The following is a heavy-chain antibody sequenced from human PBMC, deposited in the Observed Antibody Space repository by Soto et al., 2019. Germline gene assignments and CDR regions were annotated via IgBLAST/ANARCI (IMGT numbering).Heavy chain of an antibody. Sequence: QVQLQESGPGLVKPSQTLSLTCTVSGGSISSGDYYWSWIRQPPGKGLEWIGFIYYSGSTHYNPSLKSRVTIALDTSKSQFSLKLSSVTAADTAAYYCGRAGGYGRRVAYWGQGTLVTVSS. J-gene: IGHJ4*02. CDR1: GGSISSGDYY. D-gene: IGHD5-18*01. CDR2: IYYSGST. V-gene: IGHV4-30-4*01. CDR3: GRAGGYGRRVAY.